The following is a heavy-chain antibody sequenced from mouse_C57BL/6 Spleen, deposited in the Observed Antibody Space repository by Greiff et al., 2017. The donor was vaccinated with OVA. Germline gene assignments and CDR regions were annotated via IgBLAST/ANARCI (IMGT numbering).Heavy chain of an antibody. CDR1: GYTFTSYW. CDR3: ARGLITTVVAHWYFDV. J-gene: IGHJ1*03. D-gene: IGHD1-1*01. CDR2: IYPGSGST. V-gene: IGHV1-55*01. Sequence: QVQLQQPGAELVKPGASVKMSCKASGYTFTSYWITWVKQRPGQGLEWIGDIYPGSGSTNYNEKFKSKATLTVDTSSSTAYMQLSSLTSEDSAVYYFARGLITTVVAHWYFDVWGTGTTVTVSS.